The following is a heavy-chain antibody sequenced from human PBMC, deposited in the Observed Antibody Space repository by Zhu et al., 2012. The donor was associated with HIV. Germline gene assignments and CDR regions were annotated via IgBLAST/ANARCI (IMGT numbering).Heavy chain of an antibody. J-gene: IGHJ6*03. CDR1: GYSISSSNW. CDR3: ARIREDILTGYYYYYMDV. V-gene: IGHV4-28*01. Sequence: QVQLQESGPGLVKPSDTLSLTCAVSGYSISSSNWWGWIRQPPGKGLEWIAHMSYSGSTYYNVSLKSRVTMSVDTSKNQFSLKLRSVTAVDTAVYYCARIREDILTGYYYYYMDVWGKGTTVTVSS. D-gene: IGHD3-9*01. CDR2: MSYSGST.